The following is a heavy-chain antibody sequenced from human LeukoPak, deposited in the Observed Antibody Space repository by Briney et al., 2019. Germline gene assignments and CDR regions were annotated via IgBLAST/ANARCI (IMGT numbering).Heavy chain of an antibody. V-gene: IGHV3-23*01. CDR2: ISGSGGST. J-gene: IGHJ4*02. D-gene: IGHD3-22*01. CDR1: GFTVSSNY. Sequence: PGGSLRLSCAASGFTVSSNYMSWVRQAPGKGLEWVSAISGSGGSTYYADSVKGRFTISRDNSKNTLYLQMNSLRAEDTAVYYCAKGTPLSGYYILFDYWGQGTLVTVSS. CDR3: AKGTPLSGYYILFDY.